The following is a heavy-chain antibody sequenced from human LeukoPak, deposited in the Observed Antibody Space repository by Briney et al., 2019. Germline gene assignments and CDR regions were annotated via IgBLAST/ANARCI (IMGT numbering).Heavy chain of an antibody. Sequence: GGSLRLSCAASGFTFSNYGVHWVRQAPGKGLEWVAVISYDGGNKYFADSVKGRFTISRDNSKNTLYLQMNSLRPEDTAVYYCARDWDRGIAAAGTGGYWGQGTLVTVSS. CDR1: GFTFSNYG. J-gene: IGHJ4*02. CDR2: ISYDGGNK. CDR3: ARDWDRGIAAAGTGGY. D-gene: IGHD6-13*01. V-gene: IGHV3-30*03.